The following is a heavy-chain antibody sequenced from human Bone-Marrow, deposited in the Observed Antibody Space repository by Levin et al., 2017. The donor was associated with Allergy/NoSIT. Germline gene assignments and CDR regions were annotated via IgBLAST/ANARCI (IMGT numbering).Heavy chain of an antibody. V-gene: IGHV3-23*01. J-gene: IGHJ4*02. D-gene: IGHD3/OR15-3a*01. CDR2: IGGSGDAT. Sequence: TGGSLRLSCAASGFTFSTFAMSWVRQARGKGLEWVAGIGGSGDATSHADSVKGRFIISRDNSKNMLYLQMNSLKDEDTAVYYCAKKDWGETTGPPLLNNWGQGTLVIVSS. CDR3: AKKDWGETTGPPLLNN. CDR1: GFTFSTFA.